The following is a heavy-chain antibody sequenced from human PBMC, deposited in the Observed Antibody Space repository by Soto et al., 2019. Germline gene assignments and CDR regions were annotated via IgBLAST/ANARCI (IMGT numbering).Heavy chain of an antibody. J-gene: IGHJ6*03. CDR1: GYTFTSYG. CDR2: IGAYNGNT. V-gene: IGHV1-18*01. D-gene: IGHD5-12*01. CDR3: ARRRGGYTYYYYMDX. Sequence: GASVKVSCKASGYTFTSYGISWVRQAPGQGLEWMGWIGAYNGNTNYAQKLQGRVTMTTDTSTSTAYMELRGLRSDDTAVYYCARRRGGYTYYYYMDXWGKGTTVTVSS.